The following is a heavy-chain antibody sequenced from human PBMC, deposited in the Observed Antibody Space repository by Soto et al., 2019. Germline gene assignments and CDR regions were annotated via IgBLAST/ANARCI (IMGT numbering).Heavy chain of an antibody. J-gene: IGHJ4*02. CDR3: ARDSTFWRHGWELHAYFDY. D-gene: IGHD1-26*01. CDR2: IYYSGST. V-gene: IGHV4-61*01. CDR1: GGSVSSGSYY. Sequence: QVQLQESGPGLVKPSETLSLTCTVSGGSVSSGSYYWSWIRQPPGKGLEWIGYIYYSGSTNYNPSLKSRVTISVDTSKNQFSLKLSSVTAADTAVYYCARDSTFWRHGWELHAYFDYWGQGTLVTVSS.